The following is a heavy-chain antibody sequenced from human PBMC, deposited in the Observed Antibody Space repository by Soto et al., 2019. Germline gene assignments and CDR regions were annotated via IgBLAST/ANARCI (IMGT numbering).Heavy chain of an antibody. CDR3: ASISGPDKDIGEMFRAPYCMDV. V-gene: IGHV1-69*13. CDR1: GGTFSSYG. CDR2: IIPIFGTA. J-gene: IGHJ6*02. D-gene: IGHD3-10*02. Sequence: GAAVKVSCKASGGTFSSYGISWVRQAPGQGLEWMGGIIPIFGTANYAQKFQGRVTITADESTSTAYMELSSLRSEDTVVYYCASISGPDKDIGEMFRAPYCMDVLGQGSKVNVSS.